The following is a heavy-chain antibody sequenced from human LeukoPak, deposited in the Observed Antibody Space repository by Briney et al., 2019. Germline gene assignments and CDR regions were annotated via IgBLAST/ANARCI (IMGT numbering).Heavy chain of an antibody. D-gene: IGHD3-10*01. J-gene: IGHJ5*02. CDR3: ARGLWFGELSLCWFDP. CDR1: GGSISSGDYY. V-gene: IGHV4-30-4*01. Sequence: NASQTLSLTCTVSGGSISSGDYYWSWIRQPPGKGLEWIGYIYYSGNTYYNPFLKSRVTISVDTSKNQFSLKLSSVTAADTAVYYCARGLWFGELSLCWFDPWGQGTLVTVSS. CDR2: IYYSGNT.